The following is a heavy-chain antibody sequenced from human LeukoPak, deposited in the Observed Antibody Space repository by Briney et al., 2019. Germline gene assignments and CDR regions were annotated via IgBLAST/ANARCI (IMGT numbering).Heavy chain of an antibody. J-gene: IGHJ3*02. CDR2: TYYRSKWYN. Sequence: SETLSLTCGISGNSVSTNSAAWNWIRQSPSRGLEWLGRTYYRSKWYNDYAVSVKSRITINPDTSKNQFSLQLNSVTPDNTAVYYCAREMVDAFDIWGQGTLVIVSS. V-gene: IGHV6-1*01. CDR3: AREMVDAFDI. D-gene: IGHD2-8*01. CDR1: GNSVSTNSAA.